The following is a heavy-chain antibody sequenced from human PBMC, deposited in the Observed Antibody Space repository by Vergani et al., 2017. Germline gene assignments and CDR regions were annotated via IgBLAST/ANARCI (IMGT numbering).Heavy chain of an antibody. CDR3: ARDERGYSGYCGWFDP. V-gene: IGHV1-2*02. Sequence: QVQLVQSGAEVKKPGASVKVSCKASGYTFTGYYMHWVRQAPGQGLEWMGWINPNSGGTNYAQKFQGRVTMTRDTSISTAYMELSRLRSDDTAVYYCARDERGYSGYCGWFDPWGQGTLVTVSS. CDR2: INPNSGGT. D-gene: IGHD5-12*01. CDR1: GYTFTGYY. J-gene: IGHJ5*02.